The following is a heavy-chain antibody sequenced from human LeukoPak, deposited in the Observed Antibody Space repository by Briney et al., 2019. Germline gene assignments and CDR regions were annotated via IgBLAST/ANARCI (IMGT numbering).Heavy chain of an antibody. V-gene: IGHV3-30*18. CDR3: AKEALELPGGWAYFDY. CDR1: GFTFSSYG. J-gene: IGHJ4*02. D-gene: IGHD6-19*01. Sequence: GRSLRLSCAASGFTFSSYGMHWVRQAPGKGLEWVAVISYDGSNKYYADSVKGRFTISRDDSKNTLYLQMNSLRAEDTAVYYCAKEALELPGGWAYFDYWGQGTLVTVSS. CDR2: ISYDGSNK.